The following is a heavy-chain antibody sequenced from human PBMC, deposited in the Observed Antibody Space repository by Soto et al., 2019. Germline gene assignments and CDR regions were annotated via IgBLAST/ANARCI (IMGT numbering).Heavy chain of an antibody. CDR1: GGTFSSYA. J-gene: IGHJ5*02. D-gene: IGHD6-6*01. Sequence: SVKVSCKASGGTFSSYAISWARQAPGQGLEWMGGIIPIFGTANYAQKFQGRVTITADKSTSTAYMELSSMRSEDTAVYYCASGGLAAQEPNWFDPWGQGTLVTVSS. V-gene: IGHV1-69*06. CDR2: IIPIFGTA. CDR3: ASGGLAAQEPNWFDP.